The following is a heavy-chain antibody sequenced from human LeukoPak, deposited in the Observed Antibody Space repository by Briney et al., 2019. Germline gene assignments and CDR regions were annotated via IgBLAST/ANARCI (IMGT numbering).Heavy chain of an antibody. J-gene: IGHJ1*01. Sequence: ASVKVSCKASGYTFTGYYMHWVRQAPGQGLEWMGWINPNSGGTNYAQKFQGRVTMTRDTSISTAYMELSSLRAEDTAVYYCAKAALKLTGYSSSWYVSPWADLAGAEYFQHWGQGTLVTVSS. V-gene: IGHV1-2*02. CDR1: GYTFTGYY. CDR3: AKAALKLTGYSSSWYVSPWADLAGAEYFQH. CDR2: INPNSGGT. D-gene: IGHD6-13*01.